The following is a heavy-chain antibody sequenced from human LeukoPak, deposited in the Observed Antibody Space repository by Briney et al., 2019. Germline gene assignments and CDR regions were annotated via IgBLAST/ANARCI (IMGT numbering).Heavy chain of an antibody. J-gene: IGHJ4*02. V-gene: IGHV3-30*02. CDR2: IRYDGSNK. D-gene: IGHD2-15*01. CDR3: AKDRGRYCSGGSCYTTHYFDY. Sequence: PGGSLRLSCAASGFPFSSYVMHWVRQAPGKGLEGVAFIRYDGSNKYYADSVKGRFTPSRDNSKNTLYLQMNSLRAEETAVYYCAKDRGRYCSGGSCYTTHYFDYWGQGALVTVSS. CDR1: GFPFSSYV.